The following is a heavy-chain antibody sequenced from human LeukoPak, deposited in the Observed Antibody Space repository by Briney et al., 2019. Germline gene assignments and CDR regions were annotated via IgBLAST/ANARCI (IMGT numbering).Heavy chain of an antibody. V-gene: IGHV1-46*01. CDR3: ARDQVEDSYGYKEDAFDI. CDR1: GYTFTSYY. CDR2: INPSGGST. J-gene: IGHJ3*02. Sequence: GASVKVSCKASGYTFTSYYMHWVRQAPGQGLEWMGIINPSGGSTSYAQKFQGRVTMTRDTSTSTVYMELSSLRSDDTAVYYCARDQVEDSYGYKEDAFDIWGQGTMVTVSS. D-gene: IGHD5-18*01.